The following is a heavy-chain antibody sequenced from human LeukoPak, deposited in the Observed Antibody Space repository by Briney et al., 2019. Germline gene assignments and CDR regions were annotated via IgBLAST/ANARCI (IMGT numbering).Heavy chain of an antibody. CDR1: GFTFSSYW. CDR3: AKPLGSLPGY. J-gene: IGHJ4*02. Sequence: PGGSLRLSCAASGFTFSSYWMHWVRQAPGKGLVWVSRINCDGSSTTYADPVKGRFTISRDNAKNTLYLQMNSLRAEDTAVYYCAKPLGSLPGYWGQGTLVTVSS. D-gene: IGHD1-14*01. V-gene: IGHV3-74*01. CDR2: INCDGSST.